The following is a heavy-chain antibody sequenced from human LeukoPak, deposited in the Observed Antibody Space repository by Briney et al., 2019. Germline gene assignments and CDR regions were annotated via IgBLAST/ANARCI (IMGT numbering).Heavy chain of an antibody. Sequence: PSETLSLTCAVYGGSFSGCYWSWIRQPPGKGLEWIGEINHSGSTNYNPSLKSRVTISVDTSKNQFSLKLSSVAAADTAVYYCARGDRHDFWSGYYTGLSWFDPWGQGTLVTVSS. J-gene: IGHJ5*02. V-gene: IGHV4-34*01. CDR2: INHSGST. CDR3: ARGDRHDFWSGYYTGLSWFDP. CDR1: GGSFSGCY. D-gene: IGHD3-3*01.